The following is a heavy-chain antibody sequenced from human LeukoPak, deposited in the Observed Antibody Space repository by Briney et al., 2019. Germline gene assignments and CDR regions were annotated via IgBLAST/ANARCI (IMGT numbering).Heavy chain of an antibody. Sequence: QSGGSLRLSCAASGFTLSSYAMSWVHQAPGKGLEWVSAISDTGNTYHADSVKGRFTISRDSSKNTLFLQMNRLRPEDAAVYYCAKAPVTTCRGAFCYPFDYWGLGTLVTVSS. CDR1: GFTLSSYA. V-gene: IGHV3-23*01. D-gene: IGHD2-15*01. CDR2: ISDTGNT. J-gene: IGHJ4*02. CDR3: AKAPVTTCRGAFCYPFDY.